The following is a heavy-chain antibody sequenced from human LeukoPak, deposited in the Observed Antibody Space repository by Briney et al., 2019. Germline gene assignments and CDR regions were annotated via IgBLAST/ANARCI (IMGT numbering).Heavy chain of an antibody. V-gene: IGHV1-69*04. Sequence: PGASVKVSCKASGGTFSSYTISWVRQAPGQGLEWMGRIIPILGIANYAQKFQGRVTITADKSTSTAYMELSSLRSEDTAVYYCARDPWDSSGYYLHGAFDIWGQGTMVTVSS. CDR2: IIPILGIA. CDR1: GGTFSSYT. J-gene: IGHJ3*02. CDR3: ARDPWDSSGYYLHGAFDI. D-gene: IGHD3-22*01.